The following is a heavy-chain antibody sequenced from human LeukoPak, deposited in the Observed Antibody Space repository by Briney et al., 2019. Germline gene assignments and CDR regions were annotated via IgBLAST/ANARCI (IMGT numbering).Heavy chain of an antibody. CDR3: VRDGGYSTTTFCRGGSFDT. CDR1: GFTFDDHT. Sequence: GGSLRLSCEPSGFTFDDHTIHWVRQVPGKGLEWVALINWDGVSVYYSDSVRGRFTISRDNTKKSLYLQMNSLRTEDTALHHCVRDGGYSTTTFCRGGSFDTCGQGTLVTVSS. V-gene: IGHV3-43*01. CDR2: INWDGVSV. D-gene: IGHD5-18*01. J-gene: IGHJ5*01.